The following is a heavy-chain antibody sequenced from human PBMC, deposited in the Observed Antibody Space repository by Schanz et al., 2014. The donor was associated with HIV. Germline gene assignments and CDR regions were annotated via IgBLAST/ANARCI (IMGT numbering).Heavy chain of an antibody. V-gene: IGHV3-21*04. J-gene: IGHJ3*02. Sequence: DVQLVESGGGLVQPGGSLRLSCSASGFTFSSYRMNWVRQAPGKGLEWVSGISWNSGSIGYADSVKGRFTISRDNAKNSLYLQLNSLRAEDTAVYYCARSPWLRDDGLDIWGQGTMVTVSS. CDR3: ARSPWLRDDGLDI. D-gene: IGHD6-19*01. CDR2: ISWNSGSI. CDR1: GFTFSSYR.